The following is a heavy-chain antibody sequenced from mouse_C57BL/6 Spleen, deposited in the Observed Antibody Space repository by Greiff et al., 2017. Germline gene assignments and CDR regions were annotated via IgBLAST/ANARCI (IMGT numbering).Heavy chain of an antibody. J-gene: IGHJ4*01. CDR1: GYTFTSYW. D-gene: IGHD1-1*01. CDR2: INPSSGYT. Sequence: QVQLQQSGAELAKPGASVKLSCKASGYTFTSYWMHWVKQRPGQGLEWIGYINPSSGYTKYNQKFKDKATLTAYKSSSPAYMQLSSLTYEDSAVYYCARYYGSSYAMDYWGQGTSVTVSS. V-gene: IGHV1-7*01. CDR3: ARYYGSSYAMDY.